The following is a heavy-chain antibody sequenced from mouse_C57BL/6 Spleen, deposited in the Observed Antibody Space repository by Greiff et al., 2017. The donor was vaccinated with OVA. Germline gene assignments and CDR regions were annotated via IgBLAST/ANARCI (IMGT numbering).Heavy chain of an antibody. CDR2: ISSGSSTI. V-gene: IGHV5-17*01. CDR3: ARCHYGSRRYFDV. J-gene: IGHJ1*03. Sequence: DVMLVESGGGLVKPGGSLKLSCAASGFTFSDYGMHWVRQAPEKGLEWVAYISSGSSTIYYADTVKGRFTISRDNAKNTLFLQMTSLRSEDTAISYCARCHYGSRRYFDVWGTGTTVTVSS. CDR1: GFTFSDYG. D-gene: IGHD1-1*01.